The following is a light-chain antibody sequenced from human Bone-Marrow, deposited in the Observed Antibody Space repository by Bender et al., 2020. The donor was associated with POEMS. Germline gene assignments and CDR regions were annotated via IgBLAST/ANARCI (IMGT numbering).Light chain of an antibody. V-gene: IGLV2-14*03. CDR1: PSDVGGFNY. J-gene: IGLJ3*02. CDR3: QSYDSALTTWV. CDR2: EIS. Sequence: QSAPTQPASVSGSPGQSIAISCTGTPSDVGGFNYVSWYQQHPGKVPKVIISEISDRPSVPDRFSDSKSGSSAALAITGLQPEDEADYFCQSYDSALTTWVFGGGTRLTVL.